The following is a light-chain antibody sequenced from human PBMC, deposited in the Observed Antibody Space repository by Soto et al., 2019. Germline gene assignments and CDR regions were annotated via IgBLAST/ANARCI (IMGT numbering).Light chain of an antibody. CDR2: GAS. CDR3: QQYGRSLVT. Sequence: EIVLTQSPGTLSLSPGERATLSCRASQSVTSNYLAWYQQKPGQAPRLLIYGASSRATGIPDRFSGSGSGTDFTLTISRLEPEDFAVYYCQQYGRSLVTFGPRTKVDIK. J-gene: IGKJ3*01. V-gene: IGKV3-20*01. CDR1: QSVTSNY.